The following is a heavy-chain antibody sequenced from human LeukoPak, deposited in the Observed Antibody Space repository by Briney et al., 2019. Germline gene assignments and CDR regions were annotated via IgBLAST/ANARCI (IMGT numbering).Heavy chain of an antibody. Sequence: ASVKVSCTASGYTFPNYDINWVRQATGQGLEWMGWMNPNSGNTGYAQTFQGRDTMTRNTSISTAYMELSSLISEDTAVYYCTRGLRDSGYQYLIDYWGQGTLVTVSS. V-gene: IGHV1-8*01. D-gene: IGHD5-12*01. J-gene: IGHJ4*02. CDR2: MNPNSGNT. CDR1: GYTFPNYD. CDR3: TRGLRDSGYQYLIDY.